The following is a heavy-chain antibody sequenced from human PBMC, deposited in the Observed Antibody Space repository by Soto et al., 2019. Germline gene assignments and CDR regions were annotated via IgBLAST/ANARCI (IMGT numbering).Heavy chain of an antibody. Sequence: SETLSLTCTVSGGSISSSSYYWGWIRQPRGKGLEWIGSIYYSGSTYYNPSLKSRVTISVDTSKNQFSLKLSSVTAADTAVYYCARVAYYYDSSGYAFDIWGQGTMVTVSS. CDR1: GGSISSSSYY. CDR3: ARVAYYYDSSGYAFDI. V-gene: IGHV4-39*07. J-gene: IGHJ3*02. D-gene: IGHD3-22*01. CDR2: IYYSGST.